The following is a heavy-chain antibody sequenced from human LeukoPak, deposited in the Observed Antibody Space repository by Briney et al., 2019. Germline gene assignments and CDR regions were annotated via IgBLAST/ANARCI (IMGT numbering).Heavy chain of an antibody. CDR3: ARDKVATITRYYYGMDV. J-gene: IGHJ6*02. CDR1: GFIFSSVE. V-gene: IGHV3-48*03. CDR2: ISSSVSTI. Sequence: QPGGSLRLSCAASGFIFSSVEMNWVRQAPGKGLEWVSYISSSVSTIYYTDSVKGRFTISRDNAKSSLYLQMNSLRAEDTAVYYCARDKVATITRYYYGMDVWGQGTTVTVSS. D-gene: IGHD5-24*01.